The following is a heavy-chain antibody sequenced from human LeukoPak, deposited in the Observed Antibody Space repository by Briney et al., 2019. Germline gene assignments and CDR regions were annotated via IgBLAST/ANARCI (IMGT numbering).Heavy chain of an antibody. CDR3: ARRPPGWVRGNDAFDI. D-gene: IGHD3-10*01. CDR1: GGSISSSSYY. Sequence: SETLSLTCTVSGGSISSSSYYWGWIRQPPGKGLEWIGSIYYSGSTYYNPSLKSRVTISVDTSKNQFSLKLSSVTAADTAVYYCARRPPGWVRGNDAFDIWGQGTMVTVSS. V-gene: IGHV4-39*01. J-gene: IGHJ3*02. CDR2: IYYSGST.